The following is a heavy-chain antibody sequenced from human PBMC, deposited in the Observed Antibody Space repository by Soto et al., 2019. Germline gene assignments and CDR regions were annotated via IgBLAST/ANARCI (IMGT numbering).Heavy chain of an antibody. CDR2: IRSKANSYAT. J-gene: IGHJ4*02. D-gene: IGHD5-18*01. CDR3: TTDVDTAMVQVSPFDY. Sequence: GALRISCAASGFTFSSSGMHWVRQASGKGLEWVGRIRSKANSYATAYAASVKGRFTISRDDSKNTAYLQMNSLKTEDTAVYYCTTDVDTAMVQVSPFDYWGQGTLVTVSS. CDR1: GFTFSSSG. V-gene: IGHV3-73*01.